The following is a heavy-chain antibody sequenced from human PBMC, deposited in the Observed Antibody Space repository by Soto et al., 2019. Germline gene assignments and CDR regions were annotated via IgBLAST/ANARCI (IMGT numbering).Heavy chain of an antibody. CDR2: ISAYNGNT. D-gene: IGHD6-6*01. J-gene: IGHJ6*02. CDR3: ARPIAAPGGYYYYGMDV. Sequence: ASVKVSCKASGYTFTSYGISWLRQAPGQGLEWMGWISAYNGNTNYAQKLQGRVTMTTDTSTSTAYMELRSLRSDDTAVYYCARPIAAPGGYYYYGMDVWGQGTTVTVSS. CDR1: GYTFTSYG. V-gene: IGHV1-18*04.